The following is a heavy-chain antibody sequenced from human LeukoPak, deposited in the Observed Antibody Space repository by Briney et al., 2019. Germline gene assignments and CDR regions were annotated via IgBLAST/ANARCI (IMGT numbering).Heavy chain of an antibody. V-gene: IGHV4-30-2*01. CDR3: ARMYDSSGYYYPFDY. CDR2: MFHSGST. J-gene: IGHJ4*02. D-gene: IGHD3-22*01. Sequence: SETLSLTCTVSGGSISSGAYSWNWIRQAPGKGLEWIGYMFHSGSTYYNPSLKSRVIISVDTSKNQVSLKLNSVTAADTAVYYCARMYDSSGYYYPFDYWGQGTLVTVSS. CDR1: GGSISSGAYS.